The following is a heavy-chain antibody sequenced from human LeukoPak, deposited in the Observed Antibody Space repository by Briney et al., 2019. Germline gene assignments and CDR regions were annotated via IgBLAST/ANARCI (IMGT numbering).Heavy chain of an antibody. D-gene: IGHD6-13*01. J-gene: IGHJ4*02. CDR3: ATVAAAGNDY. Sequence: GGSLRLSCAASGFTFSSDAMHWVRQAPGKGLEWVSVSSHDGRSNYYADSLKGRFAISRDNSKNTLYLQMNSLRAEGTAVYYCATVAAAGNDYWGQGTLVTVSS. CDR1: GFTFSSDA. V-gene: IGHV3-30*09. CDR2: SSHDGRSN.